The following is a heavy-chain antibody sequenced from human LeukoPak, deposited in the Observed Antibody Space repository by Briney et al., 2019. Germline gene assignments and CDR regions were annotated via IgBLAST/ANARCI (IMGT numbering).Heavy chain of an antibody. CDR2: IYYSGSA. CDR3: ARDRFGAYFDY. D-gene: IGHD3-10*01. Sequence: SETLSLTCTVSGGSITSYYWSWIRQPPGKGLEPIGYIYYSGSASYNPSLKSRVTMSIDTSKNQFSLKLRSVTAADTAVYYCARDRFGAYFDYWGQGTLVTVSS. J-gene: IGHJ4*02. CDR1: GGSITSYY. V-gene: IGHV4-59*01.